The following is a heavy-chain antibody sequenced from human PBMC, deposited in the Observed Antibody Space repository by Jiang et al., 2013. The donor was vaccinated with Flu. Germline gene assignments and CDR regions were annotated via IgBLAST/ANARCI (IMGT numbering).Heavy chain of an antibody. Sequence: VQLVESGGGVVQPGGSLRLSCEASGFTFNSFVIHWVRQTPGKGLEWVALIWYDGSDKFYADSVKGRFTVSRDPSKNTLFLQMNSLRAEDTAVYYCARGDGGYYNYNLDVWGQGTT. CDR3: ARGDGGYYNYNLDV. CDR1: GFTFNSFV. D-gene: IGHD2-15*01. J-gene: IGHJ6*02. V-gene: IGHV3-33*01. CDR2: IWYDGSDK.